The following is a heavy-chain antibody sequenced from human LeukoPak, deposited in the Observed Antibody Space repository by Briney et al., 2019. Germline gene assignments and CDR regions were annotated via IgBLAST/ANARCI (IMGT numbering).Heavy chain of an antibody. Sequence: GGSLRLSCAASGFTFSTYGMSWVRQAPGKGLEWVSTCGGSGASVYYADSVKGRFTVSRDNSKNTLYLQMNSLRVEDTAVYYCAKSGPYYYDYWGQGTLVTVSS. J-gene: IGHJ4*02. CDR1: GFTFSTYG. D-gene: IGHD3-10*01. CDR3: AKSGPYYYDY. V-gene: IGHV3-23*01. CDR2: CGGSGASV.